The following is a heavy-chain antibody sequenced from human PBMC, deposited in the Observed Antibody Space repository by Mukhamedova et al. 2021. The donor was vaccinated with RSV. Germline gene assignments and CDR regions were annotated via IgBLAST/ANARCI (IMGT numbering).Heavy chain of an antibody. Sequence: DSVKGRFTISRDNAKNTLCLQMNSLRAEDTAVYYCARGDVWSGDLFDYWGQGTLVTVSS. V-gene: IGHV3-74*01. D-gene: IGHD3-3*01. J-gene: IGHJ4*02. CDR3: ARGDVWSGDLFDY.